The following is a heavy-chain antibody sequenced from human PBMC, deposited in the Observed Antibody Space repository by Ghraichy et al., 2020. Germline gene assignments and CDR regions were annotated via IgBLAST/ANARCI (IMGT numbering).Heavy chain of an antibody. V-gene: IGHV3-7*03. CDR2: IRQDGCDK. D-gene: IGHD3-10*01. CDR1: GFTFSDYW. J-gene: IGHJ4*02. Sequence: GGSLRLSCAASGFTFSDYWMGWVRQAPGKGLEWVANIRQDGCDKHFVDSVKGRFSISRDNAKSSLYLQMNSLRAEDTAVYYCARYYKGGKGDFDYWGQGTLVTVSS. CDR3: ARYYKGGKGDFDY.